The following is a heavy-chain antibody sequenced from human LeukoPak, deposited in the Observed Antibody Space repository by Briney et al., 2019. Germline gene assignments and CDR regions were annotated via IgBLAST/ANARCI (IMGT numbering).Heavy chain of an antibody. D-gene: IGHD4-17*01. J-gene: IGHJ6*03. CDR3: ARGRRRVTTRLSFYYYYYMDV. Sequence: GASVKVSCKASGYTFTSYGISWVRQAPGQGLEWMGWISAYNGNTNYAQKLQGRVTMTTDTSTSTAYMELRSLRSDDTAVYYCARGRRRVTTRLSFYYYYYMDVWGKGTTVTVSS. CDR1: GYTFTSYG. V-gene: IGHV1-18*01. CDR2: ISAYNGNT.